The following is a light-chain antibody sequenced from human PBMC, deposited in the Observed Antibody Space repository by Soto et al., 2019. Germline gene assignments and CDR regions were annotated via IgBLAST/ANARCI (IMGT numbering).Light chain of an antibody. CDR2: DAS. J-gene: IGKJ3*01. Sequence: EIVLTQSPATLSLSPGERATLSCRASQNVSTYLAWYQQEPGQAPRLLIYDASNRATGIPARFSGSGSGTDFTLTISSLEPEDFAVYYCQQRTNWLTFGPGTKVDIK. CDR1: QNVSTY. V-gene: IGKV3-11*01. CDR3: QQRTNWLT.